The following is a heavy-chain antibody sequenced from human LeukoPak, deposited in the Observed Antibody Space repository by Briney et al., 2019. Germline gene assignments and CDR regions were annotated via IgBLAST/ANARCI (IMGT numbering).Heavy chain of an antibody. CDR1: GFTFSSYA. Sequence: GRSLRLSCAASGFTFSSYAMHWVRQAPGKGLEWVAVISYDGSNKYYADSVKGRFTISRDNTKNTLYLQMNSLRAEDTAVYYCARWDSGDQYYYGMDVWGQGTTVTVSS. V-gene: IGHV3-30-3*01. CDR3: ARWDSGDQYYYGMDV. J-gene: IGHJ6*02. CDR2: ISYDGSNK. D-gene: IGHD3-10*01.